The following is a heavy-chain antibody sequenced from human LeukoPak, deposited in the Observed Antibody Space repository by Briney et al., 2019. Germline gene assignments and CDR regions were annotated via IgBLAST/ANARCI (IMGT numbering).Heavy chain of an antibody. CDR2: INAGNGNT. D-gene: IGHD3-10*01. J-gene: IGHJ5*02. Sequence: ASVKVSCKASGYTFTSYAMHWVRQAPGQRLEWMGWINAGNGNTKYSQKFQGRVTITRDTSASTAYMELSSLRSEDTAVYYCARDRRGLLWFGEPNWFDPWGQGTLVTVSS. CDR1: GYTFTSYA. CDR3: ARDRRGLLWFGEPNWFDP. V-gene: IGHV1-3*01.